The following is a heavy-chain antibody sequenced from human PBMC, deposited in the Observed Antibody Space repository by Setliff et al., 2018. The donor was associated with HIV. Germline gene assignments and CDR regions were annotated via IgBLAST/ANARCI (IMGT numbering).Heavy chain of an antibody. CDR2: IYYSGST. CDR1: GGSISSHY. Sequence: PSETLSLTCTVSGGSISSHYWSWIRQPPEKGLEWIGSIYYSGSTNYNPSLKSRVTISVDTSKNQFSLKLSSVTAADTAVYYCARDLEFSSPFDAFDIWGQGTMVTVSS. CDR3: ARDLEFSSPFDAFDI. J-gene: IGHJ3*02. V-gene: IGHV4-59*11. D-gene: IGHD6-6*01.